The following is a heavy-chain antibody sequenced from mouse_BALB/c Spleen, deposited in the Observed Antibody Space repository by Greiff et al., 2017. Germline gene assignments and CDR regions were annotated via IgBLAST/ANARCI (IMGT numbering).Heavy chain of an antibody. D-gene: IGHD1-1*01. Sequence: EVQLVESGAELVRPGALVKLSCKASGFNIKDYYMHWVKQRPEQGLEWIGWIDPENGNTIYDPKFQGKASITADTSSNTAYLQLSSLTSEDTAVYYCARDYYGSSYYFDYWGQGTTLTVSS. CDR3: ARDYYGSSYYFDY. J-gene: IGHJ2*01. CDR2: IDPENGNT. V-gene: IGHV14-1*02. CDR1: GFNIKDYY.